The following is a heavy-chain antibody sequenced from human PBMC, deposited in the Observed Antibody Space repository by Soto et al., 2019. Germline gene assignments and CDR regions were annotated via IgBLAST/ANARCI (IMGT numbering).Heavy chain of an antibody. CDR3: ARDSPPRNNIAAAGYGMDV. CDR2: INPNSGGT. Sequence: GASVKVSCKASGYTFTGYYMHWVRQAPGQGLEWMGWINPNSGGTNYAQKFQGWVTMTRDTSISTAYMELSRLRSDDTAVYYCARDSPPRNNIAAAGYGMDVWGQGTTVTVSS. J-gene: IGHJ6*02. V-gene: IGHV1-2*04. D-gene: IGHD6-13*01. CDR1: GYTFTGYY.